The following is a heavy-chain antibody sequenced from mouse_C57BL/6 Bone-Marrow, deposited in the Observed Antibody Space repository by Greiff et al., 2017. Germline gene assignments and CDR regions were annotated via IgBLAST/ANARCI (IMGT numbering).Heavy chain of an antibody. CDR3: ARCDAWFAY. V-gene: IGHV3-6*01. J-gene: IGHJ3*01. CDR1: GYSITSGYY. Sequence: EVKLVESGPGLVKPSQSLSLTCSVTGYSITSGYYWNWIRQFPGNKLEWMGYISYDGSNNYNPSLKNRISITRDTSKNQFFLKLNSVTTEDTATXYCARCDAWFAYWGQGTLVTVSA. D-gene: IGHD2-3*01. CDR2: ISYDGSN.